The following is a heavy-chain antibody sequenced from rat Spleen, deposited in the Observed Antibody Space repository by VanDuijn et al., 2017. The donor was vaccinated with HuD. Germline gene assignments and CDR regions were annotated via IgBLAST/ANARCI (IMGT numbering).Heavy chain of an antibody. D-gene: IGHD1-12*03. Sequence: EVQLVESGGGLVQPGRSLKLSCAASGFTFSDYYMAWVRQAPTKGLEWVATISSDGRRNYYRDSVKGRFTISRDNAKSTLYLQMDSLRSEDTATYYCARAMVIITNYFDYWGQGVMVTVSS. CDR3: ARAMVIITNYFDY. CDR1: GFTFSDYY. V-gene: IGHV5-29*01. J-gene: IGHJ2*01. CDR2: ISSDGRRN.